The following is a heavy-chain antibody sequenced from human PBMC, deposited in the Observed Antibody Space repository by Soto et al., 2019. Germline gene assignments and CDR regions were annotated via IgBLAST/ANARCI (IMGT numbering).Heavy chain of an antibody. J-gene: IGHJ4*02. V-gene: IGHV4-59*08. Sequence: QVQLQESGPGLVKPSETLSLTCTVSGGSISSYYWSWIRQPPGKGLEWIGYIYYSGSTNYNPSLTRRVTISVDTSKNQFSLKLSSVTAADTAVYYCARRYGYSFDYWGQGTLVTVSS. CDR2: IYYSGST. D-gene: IGHD1-1*01. CDR3: ARRYGYSFDY. CDR1: GGSISSYY.